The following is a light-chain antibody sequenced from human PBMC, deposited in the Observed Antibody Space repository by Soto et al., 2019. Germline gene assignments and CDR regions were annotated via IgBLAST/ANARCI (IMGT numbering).Light chain of an antibody. Sequence: QSALTQPASVSGSPGQSITISCTGTSSDGGGYNYVSWYQQRPGKAPKFMIYEVTNRPSGVSNRFSVSKSGNTDSLTISGLQAEDEADYYCASYTSRGTRVFGTGTKLTVL. CDR3: ASYTSRGTRV. CDR2: EVT. V-gene: IGLV2-14*01. J-gene: IGLJ1*01. CDR1: SSDGGGYNY.